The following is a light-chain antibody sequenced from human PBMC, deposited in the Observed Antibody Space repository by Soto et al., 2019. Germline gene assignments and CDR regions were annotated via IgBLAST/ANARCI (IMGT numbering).Light chain of an antibody. CDR2: RTS. V-gene: IGKV3-15*01. CDR1: QSISSN. CDR3: QQRQSWPRT. J-gene: IGKJ1*01. Sequence: ETVMTQSPATLSVSPGERATLSCRASQSISSNLAWYQQKPGQAPRLLMFRTSTRATGVPARFSGSGSGTEFNITISSLQSEDFAVYYCQQRQSWPRTFGQGTKVDIK.